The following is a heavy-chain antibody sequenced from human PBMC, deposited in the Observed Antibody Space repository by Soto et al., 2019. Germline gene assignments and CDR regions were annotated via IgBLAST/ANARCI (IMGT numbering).Heavy chain of an antibody. Sequence: GGSLRLSCAASGFTFSSYGMHWVRQAPGKGLEWVAVIWYDGSNKYYADSVKGRFTISRDNSKNTLYLQMNSLRAEDTAVYYCARGRTTVTNFDYWGQGTLVTVSS. CDR1: GFTFSSYG. V-gene: IGHV3-33*01. D-gene: IGHD4-4*01. CDR2: IWYDGSNK. CDR3: ARGRTTVTNFDY. J-gene: IGHJ4*02.